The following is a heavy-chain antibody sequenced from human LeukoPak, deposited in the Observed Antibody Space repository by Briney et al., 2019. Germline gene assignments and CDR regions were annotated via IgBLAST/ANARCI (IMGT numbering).Heavy chain of an antibody. CDR2: ISYDGSNK. CDR3: AKDDYSSSWYLHYYYYGMDV. Sequence: GGSLRLSCAASGFTFSSYGMHWVRQAPGKGLEWVAVISYDGSNKYYADSVKGRVTISRDNSKNTLYLQMNSLRAEDTAVYYCAKDDYSSSWYLHYYYYGMDVWGQGTTVTVSS. D-gene: IGHD6-13*01. J-gene: IGHJ6*02. V-gene: IGHV3-30*18. CDR1: GFTFSSYG.